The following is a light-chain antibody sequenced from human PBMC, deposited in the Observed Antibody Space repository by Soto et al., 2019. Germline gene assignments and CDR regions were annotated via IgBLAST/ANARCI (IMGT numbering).Light chain of an antibody. CDR2: VAS. J-gene: IGKJ5*01. CDR3: QQSYGTPIT. CDR1: QSISRY. Sequence: IQMTQSPSSLSASVGDRVTITCRASQSISRYLNWYKQKRGKAPNLLIYVASSLQSEVPSRFSGSGSGTDFTLTITSLQPEDFATYYCQQSYGTPITFGQGTRLEI. V-gene: IGKV1-39*01.